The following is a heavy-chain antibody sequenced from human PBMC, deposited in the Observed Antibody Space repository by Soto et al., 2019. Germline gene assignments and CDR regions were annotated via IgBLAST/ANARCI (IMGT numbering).Heavy chain of an antibody. J-gene: IGHJ5*02. CDR3: ARVKDYVWGSYRRDNWFDP. V-gene: IGHV1-69*06. Sequence: QVQLVQSGAEVKKPGSSVKVSCKASGGTFSSYAISWVRQAPGQGLEWMGGIIPIFGTANYAQKFQGRVTITADKSTSPAYMELSSLRSEDTAVYYCARVKDYVWGSYRRDNWFDPWGQGTLVTVSS. CDR1: GGTFSSYA. D-gene: IGHD3-16*02. CDR2: IIPIFGTA.